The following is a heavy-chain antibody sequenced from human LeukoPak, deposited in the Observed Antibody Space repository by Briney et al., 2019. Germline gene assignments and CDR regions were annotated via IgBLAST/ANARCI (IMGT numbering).Heavy chain of an antibody. Sequence: SETLSLTCTVSGGSISSYYWSWIRQPPGKGLEWIGYIYYSGSTNYNPSLKSRVTISVDTSKNQFSLKLSSVTAADTAVYCCARSGSRAGTGWFDPWGQGTLVTVSS. CDR1: GGSISSYY. CDR3: ARSGSRAGTGWFDP. D-gene: IGHD6-13*01. CDR2: IYYSGST. J-gene: IGHJ5*02. V-gene: IGHV4-59*08.